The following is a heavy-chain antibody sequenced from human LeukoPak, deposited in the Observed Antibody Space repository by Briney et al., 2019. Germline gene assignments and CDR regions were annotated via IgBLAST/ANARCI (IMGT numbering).Heavy chain of an antibody. J-gene: IGHJ4*02. V-gene: IGHV1-69*05. Sequence: SVKVSCKASGGTFSSYAISWVRQAPGQGLEWMGGIIPIFGTANYAQKFQGRVTMTRDMSTSTVYMELSSLRSEDTAVYYCARDLRSSIAARLVIDYWGQGTLVTVSS. CDR2: IIPIFGTA. CDR1: GGTFSSYA. CDR3: ARDLRSSIAARLVIDY. D-gene: IGHD6-6*01.